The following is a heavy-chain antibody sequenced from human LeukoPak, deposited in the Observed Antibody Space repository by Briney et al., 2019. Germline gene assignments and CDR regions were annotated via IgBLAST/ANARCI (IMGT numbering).Heavy chain of an antibody. V-gene: IGHV4-4*07. J-gene: IGHJ2*01. CDR2: IFSSGSS. CDR3: ARSPVTTIYWYFGL. D-gene: IGHD4-17*01. CDR1: GGSISDYY. Sequence: PSETLSLTCTVSGGSISDYYWSWIRQPAGKGLEWIGRIFSSGSSNYNSSLRGRVTMSLDTSTNHFSLRLYSVTAADTAVYYCARSPVTTIYWYFGLWGRGTQVTVSS.